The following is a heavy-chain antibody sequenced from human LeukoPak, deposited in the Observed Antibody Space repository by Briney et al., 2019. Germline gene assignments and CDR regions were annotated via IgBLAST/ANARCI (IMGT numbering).Heavy chain of an antibody. CDR2: ISSRGSAI. J-gene: IGHJ3*02. CDR1: GFTFSNYA. Sequence: GGSLRLSCAASGFTFSNYAMSWIRQAPGKGLEWVSYISSRGSAIYYADSVKGRFTISRDNAKNSLYLQMNSLRAEDTAVHYCARGGYTGAFDIRGQGTMVTVSS. D-gene: IGHD2-2*02. CDR3: ARGGYTGAFDI. V-gene: IGHV3-11*01.